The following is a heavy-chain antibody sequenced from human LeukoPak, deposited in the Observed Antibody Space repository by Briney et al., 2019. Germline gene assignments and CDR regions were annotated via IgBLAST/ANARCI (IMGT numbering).Heavy chain of an antibody. D-gene: IGHD3-22*01. CDR2: INHSGST. CDR1: GGSFSGYY. Sequence: SETLSLTCAVYGGSFSGYYWSWIRQPPGKGLEWIGEINHSGSTNYNPSLKSRVTISVDTSKNQFSLKLSSVTAADTAVYYCAVAKYYYDSSGYYGYWGQGTLVTVSS. CDR3: AVAKYYYDSSGYYGY. J-gene: IGHJ4*02. V-gene: IGHV4-34*01.